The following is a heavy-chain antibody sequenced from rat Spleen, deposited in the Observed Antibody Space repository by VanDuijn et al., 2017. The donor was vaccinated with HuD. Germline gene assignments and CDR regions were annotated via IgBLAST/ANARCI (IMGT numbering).Heavy chain of an antibody. CDR2: ITNASGRT. CDR3: ATGPRILRLDWFAY. J-gene: IGHJ3*01. CDR1: GFTFNNYW. D-gene: IGHD1-6*01. Sequence: EVQLVESGGGLVQPGGFLKLSCVASGFTFNNYWMTWIRQAPGKGLEWVASITNASGRTYYRDSVKGRFTISRDNAKTTLYLQMDSLRSEDTATYYCATGPRILRLDWFAYWGQGTLVTVSS. V-gene: IGHV5-31*01.